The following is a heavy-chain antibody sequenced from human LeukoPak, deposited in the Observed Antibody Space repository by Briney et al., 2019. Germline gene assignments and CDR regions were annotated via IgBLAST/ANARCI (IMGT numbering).Heavy chain of an antibody. CDR1: EFIFSAYA. CDR2: VRYGGNIK. J-gene: IGHJ4*02. CDR3: TKDLGTEYNIFDY. Sequence: PGGSLRLSCAASEFIFSAYAMHWIRQAPGRGLEWVAFVRYGGNIKYYADSVKGRFTISRDNSKNTLYLQMNSLRPEDTAVYYCTKDLGTEYNIFDYWGQGTLVTVSS. V-gene: IGHV3-30*02. D-gene: IGHD1-14*01.